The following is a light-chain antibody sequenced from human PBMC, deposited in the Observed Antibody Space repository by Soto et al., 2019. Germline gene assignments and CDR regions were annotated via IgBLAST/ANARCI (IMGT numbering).Light chain of an antibody. CDR3: QSYDSSPNWV. Sequence: QSVLTQPPSVSGAPGQGATISCTGSSPNIGAGYDVHWYQQLPGTAPKLLIYGNSNRPSGVPDRFSGSKSGTSASLAITGLQAEDEADYYCQSYDSSPNWVFGGGTQLTVL. CDR1: SPNIGAGYD. V-gene: IGLV1-40*01. CDR2: GNS. J-gene: IGLJ3*02.